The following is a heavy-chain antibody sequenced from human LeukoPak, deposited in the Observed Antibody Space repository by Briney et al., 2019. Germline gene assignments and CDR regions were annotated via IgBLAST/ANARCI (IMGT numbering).Heavy chain of an antibody. J-gene: IGHJ4*02. CDR3: ATSVVPRYCSGGSCYSGPYF. Sequence: ASVKVSCKVSGYTLTELSMHWVRQAPGKGLEWMGGFDPEDGETIYARKFQGRVTMTEDTSTDTAYMELSSLRSEDTAVYYCATSVVPRYCSGGSCYSGPYFWGQGTLVTVSS. CDR1: GYTLTELS. D-gene: IGHD2-15*01. V-gene: IGHV1-24*01. CDR2: FDPEDGET.